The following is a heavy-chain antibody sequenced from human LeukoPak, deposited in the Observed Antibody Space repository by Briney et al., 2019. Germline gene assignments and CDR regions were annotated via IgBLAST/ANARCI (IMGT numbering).Heavy chain of an antibody. CDR1: GGSISSYY. Sequence: SETPSLTCTVSGGSISSYYWSWTRQPPGKGLEWIGYIHYTGSTNYNPSLKSRVTISVATSKNQFSLQLSSVAAADTAVYFCARSLFSYYYDSSAYFPFDYWGQGSLVTVSS. CDR3: ARSLFSYYYDSSAYFPFDY. D-gene: IGHD3-22*01. CDR2: IHYTGST. J-gene: IGHJ4*02. V-gene: IGHV4-59*01.